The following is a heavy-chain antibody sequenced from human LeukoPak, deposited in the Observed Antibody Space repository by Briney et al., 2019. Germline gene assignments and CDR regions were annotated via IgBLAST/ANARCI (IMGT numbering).Heavy chain of an antibody. J-gene: IGHJ2*01. D-gene: IGHD4-17*01. Sequence: ASVKVSCKASGYTFTSYYMHWVRQAPGQGLEWMGIINPSGGSTSYAQKFQGRVTMTRDTSTSTVYMELSSLRSEDTAVYYCASGGYGATPNWYFDLWGRGTLVTVSS. V-gene: IGHV1-46*01. CDR2: INPSGGST. CDR3: ASGGYGATPNWYFDL. CDR1: GYTFTSYY.